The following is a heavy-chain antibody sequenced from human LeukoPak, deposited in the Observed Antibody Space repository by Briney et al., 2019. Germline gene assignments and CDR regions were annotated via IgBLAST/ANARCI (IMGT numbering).Heavy chain of an antibody. V-gene: IGHV4-59*01. D-gene: IGHD6-19*01. J-gene: IGHJ4*02. Sequence: SETLSLTCTVSGGSISSYYWSWIRQPPGKGLEWIGYIYYSGSTNYNPSLKSRVTISVDTSKNQFSLKLSSVTAADTAVYYCARIVAVAGTIDYWGQGTLVTVSS. CDR3: ARIVAVAGTIDY. CDR1: GGSISSYY. CDR2: IYYSGST.